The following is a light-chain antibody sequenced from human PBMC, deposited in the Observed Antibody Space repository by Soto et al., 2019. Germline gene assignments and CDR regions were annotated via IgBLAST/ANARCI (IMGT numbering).Light chain of an antibody. CDR3: QQYNNWPPLT. CDR1: QSISTN. V-gene: IGKV3-15*01. CDR2: GTS. J-gene: IGKJ4*01. Sequence: EMVMTQSPATLSVSPGEGATLSCRASQSISTNLAWYQQKPGQAPRLLIYGTSTRATDIPARFSGSGSGTEFTLTISSLQSEDFAVYYCQQYNNWPPLTFGGGTKVEIK.